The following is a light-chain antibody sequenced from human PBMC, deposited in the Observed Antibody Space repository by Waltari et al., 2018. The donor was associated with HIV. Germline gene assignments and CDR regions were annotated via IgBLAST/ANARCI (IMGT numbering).Light chain of an antibody. CDR1: QSVRSGY. J-gene: IGKJ2*01. V-gene: IGKV3-20*01. Sequence: EIVLTQSPGILSLSPWERATLSCRASQSVRSGYLAWYQHKPGQAPRLRIYGESSRATGIPDRFSGSGYGTDFTLSINRLEPEDFAVYFCQQLYRPPYAFGQGTKLEIK. CDR3: QQLYRPPYA. CDR2: GES.